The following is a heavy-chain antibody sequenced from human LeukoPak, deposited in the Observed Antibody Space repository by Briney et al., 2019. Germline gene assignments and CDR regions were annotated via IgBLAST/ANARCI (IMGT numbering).Heavy chain of an antibody. CDR1: GGSISSYY. Sequence: TSETLSLTCTVSGGSISSYYWSWIRQPPGKGLEWIGYIYYSGSTNDNPSLKSRVTISVDTSKNQFSLKLSSVTAADTPVYYCARVRSKGIAARPPLYYFDYWGQGTLVTVSS. CDR2: IYYSGST. V-gene: IGHV4-59*12. CDR3: ARVRSKGIAARPPLYYFDY. D-gene: IGHD6-6*01. J-gene: IGHJ4*02.